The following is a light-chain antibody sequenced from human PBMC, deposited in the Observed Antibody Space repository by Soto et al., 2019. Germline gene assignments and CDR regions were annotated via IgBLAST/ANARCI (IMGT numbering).Light chain of an antibody. CDR1: QSLGSSF. CDR3: QLYGSSMVT. CDR2: GAS. V-gene: IGKV3-20*01. J-gene: IGKJ1*01. Sequence: EIVLTQSPGTLSLSPGERATLSCRASQSLGSSFLAWYQHKAGQAPRLLIYGASNRATGIPDRFSGSGSGTEFTLTISRLEPEDIAVYYCQLYGSSMVTFGQGTKVDIK.